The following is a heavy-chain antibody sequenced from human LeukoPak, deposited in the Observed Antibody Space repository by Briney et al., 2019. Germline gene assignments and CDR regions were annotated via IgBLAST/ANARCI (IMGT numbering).Heavy chain of an antibody. D-gene: IGHD3-10*01. CDR3: ARIWSIHYYYYMDV. CDR2: INWNGGST. J-gene: IGHJ6*03. Sequence: GGSLRLSCAASGFTFDDYGMSWVRQAPGKWLEWVSGINWNGGSTGYADSVKGRFTISRDNAKNSLYLQMNSLRAEDTALYYCARIWSIHYYYYMDVWGKGTTVTVSS. V-gene: IGHV3-20*04. CDR1: GFTFDDYG.